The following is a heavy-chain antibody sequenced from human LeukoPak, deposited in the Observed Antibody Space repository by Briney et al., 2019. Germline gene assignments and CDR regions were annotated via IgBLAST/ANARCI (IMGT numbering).Heavy chain of an antibody. D-gene: IGHD3-3*01. CDR3: ARGRFLEWLLNNWFDP. V-gene: IGHV4-38-2*02. J-gene: IGHJ5*02. CDR2: IYNSGGT. Sequence: SETLSLTCTVSGYSISSGYNWGWIRQPPGKVLEWIGSIYNSGGTYYSPSLKSRVTISVDTSTNQFSLKLSSVTAADTAVYYCARGRFLEWLLNNWFDPWGQGTLVTVSS. CDR1: GYSISSGYN.